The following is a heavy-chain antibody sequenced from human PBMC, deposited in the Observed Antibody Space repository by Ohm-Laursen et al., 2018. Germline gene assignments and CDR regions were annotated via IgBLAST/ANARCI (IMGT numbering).Heavy chain of an antibody. Sequence: TLSLTCTVSGGSISSYYWSWIRQPAGKGLEWIGRIYTSGSTNYNPSLKSRVTMSVDTSKNQFSLKLSSVTAADTAVYYCARDLSEYDFWSGFSWYASDAFDIWGQGTMVTASS. J-gene: IGHJ3*02. CDR1: GGSISSYY. D-gene: IGHD3-3*01. CDR2: IYTSGST. CDR3: ARDLSEYDFWSGFSWYASDAFDI. V-gene: IGHV4-4*07.